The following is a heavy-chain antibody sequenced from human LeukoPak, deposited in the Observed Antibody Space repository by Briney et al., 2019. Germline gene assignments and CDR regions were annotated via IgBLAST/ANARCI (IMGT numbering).Heavy chain of an antibody. Sequence: GGSLRLSCAASGFTFSSYSMNWVRQAPGKGLEWASSISSSSSYIYYADSVKGRFTISRDNAKNSLYLQMNSLRAEDTAVYYCARGSTSMVRLFDPWGQGTLVTVSS. CDR2: ISSSSSYI. D-gene: IGHD3-10*01. CDR3: ARGSTSMVRLFDP. V-gene: IGHV3-21*01. CDR1: GFTFSSYS. J-gene: IGHJ5*02.